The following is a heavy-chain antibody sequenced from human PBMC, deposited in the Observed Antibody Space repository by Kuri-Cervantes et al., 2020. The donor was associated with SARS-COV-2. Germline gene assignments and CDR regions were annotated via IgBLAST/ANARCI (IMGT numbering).Heavy chain of an antibody. CDR2: INPNFGGT. D-gene: IGHD5-18*01. V-gene: IGHV1-2*02. Sequence: ASVKVSCKASGYTFTGYYIHWVRQAPGQGLEWMGWINPNFGGTNYAQKLQGRVTMTTDTSTSTAYMELRSLRSDDTAVYYCARVLAGYGYYMDVWGRGTTVTVSS. CDR3: ARVLAGYGYYMDV. J-gene: IGHJ6*03. CDR1: GYTFTGYY.